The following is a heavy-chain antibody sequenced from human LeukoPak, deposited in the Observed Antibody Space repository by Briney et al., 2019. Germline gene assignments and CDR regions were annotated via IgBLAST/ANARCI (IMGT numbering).Heavy chain of an antibody. CDR1: GFTFSSYG. D-gene: IGHD1-26*01. J-gene: IGHJ4*02. CDR2: ISGSGGST. Sequence: GGTLRLSCAASGFTFSSYGMSWVRQAPGKGLEWVSAISGSGGSTYYADSVKGRFTISRDNSKNTLYLQMNSLRAEDTAVYYCAKDRRSDIVGATIDYWGQGTLVTVSS. CDR3: AKDRRSDIVGATIDY. V-gene: IGHV3-23*01.